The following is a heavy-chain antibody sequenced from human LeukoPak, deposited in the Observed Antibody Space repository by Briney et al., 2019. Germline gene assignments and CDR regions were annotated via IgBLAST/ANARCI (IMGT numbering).Heavy chain of an antibody. CDR1: GFTFSSYG. Sequence: GSLRLSCAASGFTFSSYGMNWVRQAPGKGLEWVSSISSSSYIYYADSVKGRFTISRDNAKNSLYLQMNSLRAEDTAVYYCARARIAARRGTYYYYYMDVWGKGTTVTVSS. J-gene: IGHJ6*03. CDR2: ISSSSYI. D-gene: IGHD6-6*01. CDR3: ARARIAARRGTYYYYYMDV. V-gene: IGHV3-21*01.